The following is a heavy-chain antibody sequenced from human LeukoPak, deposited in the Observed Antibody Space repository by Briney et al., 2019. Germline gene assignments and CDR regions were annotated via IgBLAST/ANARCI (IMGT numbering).Heavy chain of an antibody. CDR1: GFTFSSYD. V-gene: IGHV3-33*06. Sequence: GRSLRLSCAASGFTFSSYDMHWVRQAPGKGLEWVAVMWSDGSNKYHADSVKGRFTISRDNSKNTLYLQMNSLRAEDTAVYYCAKVGIRISLIVVVFTTADDWYFDLWGRGTLVTVSS. CDR3: AKVGIRISLIVVVFTTADDWYFDL. D-gene: IGHD3-22*01. CDR2: MWSDGSNK. J-gene: IGHJ2*01.